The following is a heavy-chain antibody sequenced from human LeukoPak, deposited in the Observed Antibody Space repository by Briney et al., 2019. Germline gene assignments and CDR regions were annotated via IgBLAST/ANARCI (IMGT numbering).Heavy chain of an antibody. Sequence: GGSLRLSCVVSGISLSNYAMTWVRQAPGKGLEWVSYISERGGSTTYADSVKGRFTISRDTSLNTLYLQMNNLRAEDTAVYFCAETGVVNWGNLLIGYHQEAYHYDFWGQGVLVTVSS. D-gene: IGHD7-27*01. CDR2: ISERGGST. CDR1: GISLSNYA. V-gene: IGHV3-23*01. J-gene: IGHJ4*02. CDR3: AETGVVNWGNLLIGYHQEAYHYDF.